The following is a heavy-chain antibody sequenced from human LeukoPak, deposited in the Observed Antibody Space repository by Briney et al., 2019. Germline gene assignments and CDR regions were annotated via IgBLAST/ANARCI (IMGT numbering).Heavy chain of an antibody. V-gene: IGHV1-46*01. J-gene: IGHJ1*01. Sequence: ASVKVSCKASGYTFTSYSMHWVRQAPGQGLEWMGIINPSGGSTSYAQEFQGRVTMTRDTSTSTVYMELSSLRSEDTAVYYCARAPYESSGYTSFQHWGQGTLVTVSS. CDR2: INPSGGST. CDR1: GYTFTSYS. D-gene: IGHD3-22*01. CDR3: ARAPYESSGYTSFQH.